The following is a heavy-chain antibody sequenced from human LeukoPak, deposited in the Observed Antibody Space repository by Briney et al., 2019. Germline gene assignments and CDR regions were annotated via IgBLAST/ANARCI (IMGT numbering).Heavy chain of an antibody. CDR1: GDSISTSKSY. V-gene: IGHV4-39*07. CDR3: ACSSGWYRIFDY. J-gene: IGHJ4*02. Sequence: SETLSLTCTVSGDSISTSKSYWGWIRQPPLKGLEWIGSIYYTGNTYYNASLKSRVTISVDTSKNQFSLKLSSVTAADTAVYYCACSSGWYRIFDYWGQGTLVTVSS. D-gene: IGHD6-19*01. CDR2: IYYTGNT.